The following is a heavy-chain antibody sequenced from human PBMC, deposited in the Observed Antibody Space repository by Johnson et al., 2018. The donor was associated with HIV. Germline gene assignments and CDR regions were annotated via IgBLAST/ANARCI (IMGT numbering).Heavy chain of an antibody. CDR3: VKDIYLYQGGGFDL. CDR1: GFPFDDFA. Sequence: VQLVESGGGLVQPGGSLRLSCVASGFPFDDFAMHWVRLPPGKGLEWVSGISWNSQSIDYADSVKGRFTISRDDAKNTLYLQMNSLRPEDTALYYCVKDIYLYQGGGFDLWGQGTMVTVSS. D-gene: IGHD2-15*01. CDR2: ISWNSQSI. V-gene: IGHV3-9*01. J-gene: IGHJ3*01.